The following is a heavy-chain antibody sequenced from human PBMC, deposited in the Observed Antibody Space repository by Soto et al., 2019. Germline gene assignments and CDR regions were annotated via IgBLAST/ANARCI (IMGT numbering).Heavy chain of an antibody. CDR1: GFTFSSYS. D-gene: IGHD3-10*01. Sequence: EVQLVESGGGLVQPGGSLRLSCAASGFTFSSYSMNWVRQAPGKGLEWVSYISSSSSTIYYADSVKGRFTISRDNAKNSLYLQMNSLRDEDTAVYYCARDQSTMFRGVAYGMDVWGQGNTVTVSS. CDR2: ISSSSSTI. J-gene: IGHJ6*02. V-gene: IGHV3-48*02. CDR3: ARDQSTMFRGVAYGMDV.